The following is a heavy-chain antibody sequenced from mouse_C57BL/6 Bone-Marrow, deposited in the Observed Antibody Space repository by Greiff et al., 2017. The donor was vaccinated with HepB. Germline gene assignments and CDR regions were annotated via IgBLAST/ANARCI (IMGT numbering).Heavy chain of an antibody. CDR3: ATRFITTVVASRDYDFDY. V-gene: IGHV1-39*01. CDR1: GYSFTDYN. Sequence: VQLQQSGPELVKPGASVKISCKASGYSFTDYNMNWVKQSNGKSLEWIGVINPNYGTTSYNQKFKGKATLTVDQSSSTAYMQLNSLTSEDSAVYYCATRFITTVVASRDYDFDYWGQGTTLTVSS. CDR2: INPNYGTT. D-gene: IGHD1-1*01. J-gene: IGHJ2*01.